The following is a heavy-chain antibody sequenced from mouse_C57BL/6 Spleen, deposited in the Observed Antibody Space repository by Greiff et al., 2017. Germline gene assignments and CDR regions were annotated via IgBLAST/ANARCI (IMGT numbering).Heavy chain of an antibody. CDR2: IYPGDGDT. CDR1: GYAISSSW. D-gene: IGHD2-3*01. J-gene: IGHJ2*02. V-gene: IGHV1-82*01. Sequence: QVQLQQSGPELVKPGASVKISCKASGYAISSSWLNWVQQRPGKGLEWIGRIYPGDGDTKYTGQFKGTATLTADKSSSTAYMQLSSLTSEDSAVYFCARIYDGYPSCFDYWGQGTSLTVSS. CDR3: ARIYDGYPSCFDY.